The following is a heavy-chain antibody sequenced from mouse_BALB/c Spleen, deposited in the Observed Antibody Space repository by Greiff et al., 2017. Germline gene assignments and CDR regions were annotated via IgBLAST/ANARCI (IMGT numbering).Heavy chain of an antibody. Sequence: VKLVESGPGLVAPSQSLSITCTVSGFSLTSYGVHWVRQPPGKGLEWLGVIWAGGSTNYNSALMSRLSISKDNSKSQVFLKMNSLQTDDTAMYHCARIYYDYEDFGNWGQGTLVTVSA. V-gene: IGHV2-9*02. CDR1: GFSLTSYG. CDR2: IWAGGST. CDR3: ARIYYDYEDFGN. J-gene: IGHJ3*01. D-gene: IGHD2-4*01.